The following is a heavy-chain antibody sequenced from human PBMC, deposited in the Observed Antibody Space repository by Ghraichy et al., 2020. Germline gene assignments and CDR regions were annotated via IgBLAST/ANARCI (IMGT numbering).Heavy chain of an antibody. CDR2: IYTTGIT. CDR1: GGSMSDHY. D-gene: IGHD3-3*01. J-gene: IGHJ5*02. Sequence: SETLSLTCIVSGGSMSDHYWNWIRQPAGKGLEWIGRIYTTGITDYNPSLRSRVSMSIDMSKNEFSLKVSSVTAADTAVYFCARDILPTIFGVTQKSHPFDPWGQGTLVTVSS. CDR3: ARDILPTIFGVTQKSHPFDP. V-gene: IGHV4-4*07.